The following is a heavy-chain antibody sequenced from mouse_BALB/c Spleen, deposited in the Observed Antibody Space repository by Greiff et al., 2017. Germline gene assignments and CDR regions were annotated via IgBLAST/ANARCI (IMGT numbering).Heavy chain of an antibody. CDR2: ILPGSGST. V-gene: IGHV1-9*01. D-gene: IGHD4-1*01. J-gene: IGHJ2*01. CDR1: GYTFSSYW. CDR3: ARRGKDWDYFDY. Sequence: QVQLQQSGAELMKPGASVKISCKATGYTFSSYWIEWVKQRPGHGLEWIGEILPGSGSTNYNEKFKGKATFTADTSSNTAYMQLSSLTSEDSAVYYCARRGKDWDYFDYWGQGTTLTVSS.